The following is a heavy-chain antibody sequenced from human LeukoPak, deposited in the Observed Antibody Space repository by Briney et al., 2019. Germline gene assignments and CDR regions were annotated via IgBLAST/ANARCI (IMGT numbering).Heavy chain of an antibody. J-gene: IGHJ4*02. CDR1: ELTFRNYA. Sequence: GGSLRLSCAASELTFRNYAMSWVREAPGKGVEWVSAISGSGGSTYYADSVKGRFTISRDNSKNTLYLQMNSLRAEDTAVYYCAKRGAEYSSSPGIWYFDYWGQGTLVTVSS. D-gene: IGHD6-6*01. CDR2: ISGSGGST. V-gene: IGHV3-23*01. CDR3: AKRGAEYSSSPGIWYFDY.